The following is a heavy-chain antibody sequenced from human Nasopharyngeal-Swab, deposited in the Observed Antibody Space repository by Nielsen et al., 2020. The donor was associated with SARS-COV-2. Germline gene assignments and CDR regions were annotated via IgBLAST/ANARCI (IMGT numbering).Heavy chain of an antibody. V-gene: IGHV5-51*01. D-gene: IGHD6-19*01. CDR2: IYPGDSDT. CDR3: ATHPGSGWPYYFYYGMDV. CDR1: GYSFTSYW. J-gene: IGHJ6*02. Sequence: GESLKISCKGSGYSFTSYWMGWVRQMPGKGLEWMGIIYPGDSDTRYSPSFQGQVTISTDKSNTTAYLQWSSLKASDTAMYYCATHPGSGWPYYFYYGMDVWGQGTTVTVSS.